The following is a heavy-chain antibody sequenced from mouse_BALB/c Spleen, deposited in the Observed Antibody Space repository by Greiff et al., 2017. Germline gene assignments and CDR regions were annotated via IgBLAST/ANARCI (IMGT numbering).Heavy chain of an antibody. CDR1: GYTFTSYW. CDR2: INPSNGRT. D-gene: IGHD1-2*01. CDR3: ARGLRPLYFDY. Sequence: VQLQQPGAELVKPGASVKLSCKASGYTFTSYWMHWVKQRPGQGLEWIGEINPSNGRTNYNEKFKSKATLTVDKSSSTAYMQLSSLTSEDSAVYYCARGLRPLYFDYWGQGTTLTVSS. J-gene: IGHJ2*01. V-gene: IGHV1S81*02.